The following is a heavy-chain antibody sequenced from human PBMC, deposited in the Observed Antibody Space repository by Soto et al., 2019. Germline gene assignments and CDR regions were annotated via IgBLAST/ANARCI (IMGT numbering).Heavy chain of an antibody. Sequence: QVQLVQSGAEVKKPGASVKVSCKASGYTFTSYDINGVRQATGKWLACMGWMNPNSGNTGYAQKSEGSVTMTRNTSISTAYMERSSLRSADTAVYYCARWGPFRAQGGRNNWFDPWGQGTLVTVS. CDR1: GYTFTSYD. D-gene: IGHD3-16*01. J-gene: IGHJ5*02. V-gene: IGHV1-8*01. CDR2: MNPNSGNT. CDR3: ARWGPFRAQGGRNNWFDP.